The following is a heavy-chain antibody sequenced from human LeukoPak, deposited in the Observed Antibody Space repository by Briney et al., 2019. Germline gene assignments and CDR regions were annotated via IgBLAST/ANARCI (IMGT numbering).Heavy chain of an antibody. CDR3: ARGTYYYDSSGYSASDY. Sequence: ASVKVSCKASGYTFTSYYMHWVRQAPGQGLEWMGWMNPNSGNTGYAQKFQGRVTMTRNTSISTAYMELSSLRSEDTAVYYCARGTYYYDSSGYSASDYWGQGTLVTVSS. V-gene: IGHV1-8*02. J-gene: IGHJ4*02. CDR2: MNPNSGNT. D-gene: IGHD3-22*01. CDR1: GYTFTSYY.